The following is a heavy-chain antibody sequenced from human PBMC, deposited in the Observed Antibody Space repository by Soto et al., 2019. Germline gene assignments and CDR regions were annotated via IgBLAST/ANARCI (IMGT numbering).Heavy chain of an antibody. CDR3: ATEGNCSSTSCYIY. D-gene: IGHD2-2*02. J-gene: IGHJ4*02. CDR1: GFTFDDYA. Sequence: GGSLRLSCAASGFTFDDYAMHWVRQAPGKGLEWVSGISWNSGSTYYADSVKGRFTISRHNSKNTLYLQMNSLRAEDTAVYYCATEGNCSSTSCYIYWGQGTLVTVSS. CDR2: ISWNSGST. V-gene: IGHV3-9*01.